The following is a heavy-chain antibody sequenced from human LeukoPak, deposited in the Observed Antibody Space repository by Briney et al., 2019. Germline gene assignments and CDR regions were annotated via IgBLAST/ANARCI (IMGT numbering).Heavy chain of an antibody. CDR3: ARGTTIFGVVHYYFDY. D-gene: IGHD3-3*01. J-gene: IGHJ4*02. CDR1: GFTFSSYS. CDR2: ISSSSSYI. V-gene: IGHV3-21*01. Sequence: GGSLRLSCAASGFTFSSYSMNWVRQAPGKGLEWVSSISSSSSYIYYADSVKGRFTISRDNAKNSLYLQTNSLRAEDTAVYYCARGTTIFGVVHYYFDYWGQGTLVTVSS.